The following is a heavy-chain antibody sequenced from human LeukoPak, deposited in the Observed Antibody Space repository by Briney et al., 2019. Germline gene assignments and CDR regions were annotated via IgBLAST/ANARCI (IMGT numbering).Heavy chain of an antibody. D-gene: IGHD2-21*01. V-gene: IGHV4-38-2*01. CDR2: VNFHGTS. CDR1: GYAIGSSHY. J-gene: IGHJ2*01. CDR3: ARVVSQAAPDWYMDV. Sequence: PSETLSLTCDVSGYAIGSSHYWGWIQQPPGRGLQWIGHVNFHGTSAYNASLRGRVTISIEASKNRFSLRLTSVTGADAAIYYCARVVSQAAPDWYMDVWGGGTVVIVSS.